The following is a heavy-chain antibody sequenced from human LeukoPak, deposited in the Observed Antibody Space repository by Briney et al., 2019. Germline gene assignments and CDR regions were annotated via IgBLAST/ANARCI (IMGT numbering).Heavy chain of an antibody. V-gene: IGHV3-30*18. J-gene: IGHJ4*02. CDR1: GFTFSSYG. Sequence: GRSLRLSCAASGFTFSSYGMHWVRQAPGKGLEWVAVISYDGSNKYYADSVKGRFTISRDNSKNTLYLQMNSLRAEDTAVYYCAKDRLYSSSSFYYFDYWGQGTLVTVSS. CDR2: ISYDGSNK. CDR3: AKDRLYSSSSFYYFDY. D-gene: IGHD6-13*01.